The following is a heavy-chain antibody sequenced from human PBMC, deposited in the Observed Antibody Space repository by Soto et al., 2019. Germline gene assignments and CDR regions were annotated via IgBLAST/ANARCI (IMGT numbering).Heavy chain of an antibody. CDR1: GFTFSSYA. CDR2: ISGSGGST. CDR3: AKLGKVLRYFDWLLPFDY. J-gene: IGHJ4*02. Sequence: GGSLRLSGAASGFTFSSYAMSWVRQAPGKGLEWVSAISGSGGSTYYADSVKGRFTTSRDNSKNTLYLQMNSLRAEDTAVYYCAKLGKVLRYFDWLLPFDYWGQGTLVTVSS. V-gene: IGHV3-23*01. D-gene: IGHD3-9*01.